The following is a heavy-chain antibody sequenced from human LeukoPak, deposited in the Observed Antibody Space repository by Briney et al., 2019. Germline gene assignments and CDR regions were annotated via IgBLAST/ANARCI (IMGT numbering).Heavy chain of an antibody. CDR3: AKTRGNYYYFDY. CDR2: ISSSGDNT. J-gene: IGHJ4*02. Sequence: HPGGSLRLSCAASGFTFSSYAMSWVRQAPGKGLEWVSAISSSGDNTYYADSVKGRFTISRDNSKNTLYLQMSSLRAEDTALYYCAKTRGNYYYFDYWGQGTLVTVSS. D-gene: IGHD1-7*01. CDR1: GFTFSSYA. V-gene: IGHV3-23*01.